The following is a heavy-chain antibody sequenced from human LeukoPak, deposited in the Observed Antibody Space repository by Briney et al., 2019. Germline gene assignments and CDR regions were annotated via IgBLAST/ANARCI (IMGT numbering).Heavy chain of an antibody. CDR1: GGSISSSSYY. D-gene: IGHD3-10*01. Sequence: PSETLSLTCTVSGGSISSSSYYWGWIRQPPGKGLEWIGSIYYSGSTYYNPSLKSRVTISVDTSKNQFSLKLSSVTAADTAVYYCARVGRITMVRGALDYWGQGTLVTVSS. CDR3: ARVGRITMVRGALDY. CDR2: IYYSGST. V-gene: IGHV4-39*07. J-gene: IGHJ4*02.